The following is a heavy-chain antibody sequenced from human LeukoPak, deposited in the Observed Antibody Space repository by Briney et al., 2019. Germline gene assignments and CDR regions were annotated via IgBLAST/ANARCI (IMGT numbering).Heavy chain of an antibody. Sequence: GGSLRLSCAASGFTFSSYSMNWVRQAPGKGLEWVSSISSSSSYIYYADSVKGRFTISRDNAKNSLYLQMNSLRAEDTAVYYCARGIQLWTTYYYYSMDVWGQGTTVTVSS. CDR2: ISSSSSYI. CDR3: ARGIQLWTTYYYYSMDV. J-gene: IGHJ6*02. CDR1: GFTFSSYS. V-gene: IGHV3-21*01. D-gene: IGHD5-18*01.